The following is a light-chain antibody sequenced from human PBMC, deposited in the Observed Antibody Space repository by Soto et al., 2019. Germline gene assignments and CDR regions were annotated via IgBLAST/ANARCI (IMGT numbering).Light chain of an antibody. J-gene: IGKJ5*01. CDR2: AAS. CDR3: QQRNGYPIT. Sequence: DIQLTQSPSFLSASVGDRVTITCRASQGISSSLAWYQQKPGKAPNLLIYAASTLQSGVPSRFSGSGSGTEFTLTISSLHPEDFATYYCQQRNGYPITFGQGTRLEIK. CDR1: QGISSS. V-gene: IGKV1-9*01.